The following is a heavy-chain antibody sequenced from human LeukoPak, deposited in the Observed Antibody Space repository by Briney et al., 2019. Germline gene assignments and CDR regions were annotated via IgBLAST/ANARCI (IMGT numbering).Heavy chain of an antibody. J-gene: IGHJ4*02. V-gene: IGHV4-61*08. CDR3: ARGSALAPDY. D-gene: IGHD2-15*01. CDR2: IYYTGST. CDR1: GGSISSGGYY. Sequence: PSQTLSLTCTVSGGSISSGGYYWSWIRQPPGKGLEWIGYIYYTGSTNYNPSLKSRVTISIDTSKNQFSLKLSSVTAADTAVYYCARGSALAPDYWGQGTLVTVSS.